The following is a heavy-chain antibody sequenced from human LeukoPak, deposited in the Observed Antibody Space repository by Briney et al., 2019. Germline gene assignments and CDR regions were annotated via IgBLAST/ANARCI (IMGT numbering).Heavy chain of an antibody. CDR2: ISYDGSNK. J-gene: IGHJ4*02. Sequence: GGSLRLSCAASGFTFSSYGMHWVRQAPGKGLEWVAVISYDGSNKYYADSVKGRFTISRDNSKNTLYLQMNSLRAEDTAVYYCAKARGDYYDSSGFDYWGQGTLVTVSS. D-gene: IGHD3-22*01. CDR1: GFTFSSYG. V-gene: IGHV3-30*18. CDR3: AKARGDYYDSSGFDY.